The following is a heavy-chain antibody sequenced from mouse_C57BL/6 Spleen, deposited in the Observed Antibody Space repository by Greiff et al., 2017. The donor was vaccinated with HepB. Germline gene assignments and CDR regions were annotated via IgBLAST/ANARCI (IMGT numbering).Heavy chain of an antibody. CDR1: GYTFTSYW. Sequence: VQLQQSGAELVRPGSSVKLSCKASGYTFTSYWMHWVKQRPIQGLEWIGNIDPSDSETHYNQKFKDKATLTVDKSSSTAYMQLSSLTSEDSAVYYCARDHYGSSLDYWGQSTTLTVSS. CDR3: ARDHYGSSLDY. CDR2: IDPSDSET. D-gene: IGHD1-1*01. J-gene: IGHJ2*01. V-gene: IGHV1-52*01.